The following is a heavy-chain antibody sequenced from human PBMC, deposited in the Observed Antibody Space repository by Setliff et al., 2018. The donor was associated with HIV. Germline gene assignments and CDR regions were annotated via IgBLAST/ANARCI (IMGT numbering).Heavy chain of an antibody. CDR3: ARGYCSSTSCYGIYYFDN. CDR1: GYNFTSHD. D-gene: IGHD2-2*01. CDR2: MNPKSGNT. Sequence: GASVKVSCKASGYNFTSHDSNWVRQAPGQGLEWMGWMNPKSGNTGYARKFQGRVTMTRKTSISTAYMELRSLRSDDTAVYYCARGYCSSTSCYGIYYFDNWGQGTPVTVSS. J-gene: IGHJ4*02. V-gene: IGHV1-8*01.